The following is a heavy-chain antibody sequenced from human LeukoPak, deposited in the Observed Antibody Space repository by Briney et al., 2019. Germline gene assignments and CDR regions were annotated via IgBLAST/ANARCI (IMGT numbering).Heavy chain of an antibody. CDR3: ARCTSGSFNAQFDY. J-gene: IGHJ4*02. Sequence: ASVKVSCKASGYTFTGYYMHWVRQAPGQGLEWMGWINPNSGGTNYAQKFQGRVTVTRDTSISTAYMELSRLRSDDTAVYYCARCTSGSFNAQFDYWGQGTLVTVSS. V-gene: IGHV1-2*02. CDR2: INPNSGGT. D-gene: IGHD1-26*01. CDR1: GYTFTGYY.